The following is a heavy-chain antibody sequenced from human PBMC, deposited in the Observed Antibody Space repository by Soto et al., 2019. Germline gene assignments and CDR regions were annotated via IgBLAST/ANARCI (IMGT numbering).Heavy chain of an antibody. CDR2: TSNNGDRT. Sequence: GSLRLSCAVSGFTFTDHAMTWVRQAPGKGLEWVSTTSNNGDRTFYADSVKGRFTVSTDRTNNTLYLQMNSLRADDTAVYFCATPPLYSNGGYFDSWGQGTLVTVSS. CDR1: GFTFTDHA. D-gene: IGHD6-19*01. V-gene: IGHV3-23*01. CDR3: ATPPLYSNGGYFDS. J-gene: IGHJ4*02.